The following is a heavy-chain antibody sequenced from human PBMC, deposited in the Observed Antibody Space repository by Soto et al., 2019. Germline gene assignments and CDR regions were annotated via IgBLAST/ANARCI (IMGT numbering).Heavy chain of an antibody. V-gene: IGHV3-48*02. Sequence: GGSLRLSCAASGFTFSSFSMNWVRQAPGKGLKWVSYISSSSSTIYYADSVKGRFTISRDNAKNSLYLQMNSLRDEDTAVYYCARDYSSGYAITYDAFDIWGQGTMVTVSS. CDR2: ISSSSSTI. CDR3: ARDYSSGYAITYDAFDI. D-gene: IGHD3-22*01. CDR1: GFTFSSFS. J-gene: IGHJ3*02.